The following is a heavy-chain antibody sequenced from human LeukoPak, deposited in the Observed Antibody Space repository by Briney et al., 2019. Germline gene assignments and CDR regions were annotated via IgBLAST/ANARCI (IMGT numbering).Heavy chain of an antibody. D-gene: IGHD6-19*01. CDR1: GYTFTSYG. CDR3: ARFRRAQWPRGTFDY. Sequence: ASVKVSCKASGYTFTSYGISWVRQAPGQGLEWMGGIIPIFGTTNYAQKFQGRVTITADESTSTAYMELSSLRSEDTAVYYCARFRRAQWPRGTFDYWGQGTLVTVSS. CDR2: IIPIFGTT. J-gene: IGHJ4*02. V-gene: IGHV1-69*13.